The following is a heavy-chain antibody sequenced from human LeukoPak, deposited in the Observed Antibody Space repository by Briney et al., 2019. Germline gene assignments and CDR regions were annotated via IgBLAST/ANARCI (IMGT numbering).Heavy chain of an antibody. Sequence: QPGRSLRLSCAASGFTFSSYGMHWVRQAPGKGLEWVAVISYDGSNKYYADSVKGRFTISRDNSKNTLYLQMNSLRAEDTAVYYCAKVGSSWYRGYFDYWGRGTLVTVSS. D-gene: IGHD6-13*01. J-gene: IGHJ4*02. CDR2: ISYDGSNK. V-gene: IGHV3-30*18. CDR1: GFTFSSYG. CDR3: AKVGSSWYRGYFDY.